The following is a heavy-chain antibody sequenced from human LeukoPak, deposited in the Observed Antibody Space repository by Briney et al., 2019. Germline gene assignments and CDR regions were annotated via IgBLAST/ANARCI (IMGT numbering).Heavy chain of an antibody. J-gene: IGHJ4*02. Sequence: PSETLSLTCTVSGGSISSISYYWGWIRQPPGKGLQWIGSIYYSGNTYYNPSLKSRVTISVDTSKNQFSLKLSSVTAADTAVYYCATLDYVWGSYRYTSTWGQGTLVTVSS. CDR1: GGSISSISYY. V-gene: IGHV4-39*01. CDR2: IYYSGNT. CDR3: ATLDYVWGSYRYTST. D-gene: IGHD3-16*02.